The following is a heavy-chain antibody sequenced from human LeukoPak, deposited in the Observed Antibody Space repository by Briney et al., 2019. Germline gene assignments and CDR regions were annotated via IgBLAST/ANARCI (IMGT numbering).Heavy chain of an antibody. D-gene: IGHD2-15*01. CDR2: ISSSGSTI. CDR1: GFTFSDYY. Sequence: PGGSPRLSCAASGFTFSDYYMSWIRQAPGKGLEWVSYISSSGSTIYYADSVKGRFTISRDNAKNSLYLQLNSLRAEDTAVYYCARDTRMGYCSGGSCLDYWGQGTLVTVSS. J-gene: IGHJ4*02. CDR3: ARDTRMGYCSGGSCLDY. V-gene: IGHV3-11*01.